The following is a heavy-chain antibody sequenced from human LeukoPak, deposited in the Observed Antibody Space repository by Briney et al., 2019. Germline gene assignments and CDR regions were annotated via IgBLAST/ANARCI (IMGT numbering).Heavy chain of an antibody. CDR1: GFTVSSNY. CDR3: ARVDYYDSSGFD. V-gene: IGHV3-48*03. Sequence: GGSLRLSCAASGFTVSSNYINWVRQAPGKGLEWVSYISSSGSTIYYADSVKGRFTISRDNAKNSLYLQMNSLRAEDTAVYYCARVDYYDSSGFDWGQGTLVTVSS. CDR2: ISSSGSTI. D-gene: IGHD3-22*01. J-gene: IGHJ4*02.